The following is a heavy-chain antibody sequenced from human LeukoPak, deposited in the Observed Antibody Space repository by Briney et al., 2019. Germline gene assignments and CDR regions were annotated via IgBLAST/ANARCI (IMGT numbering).Heavy chain of an antibody. CDR2: IGPFGTTK. J-gene: IGHJ4*02. V-gene: IGHV3-11*04. CDR1: GFIFSDDY. Sequence: GGSLRLSCAASGFIFSDDYMTWIRQAPGKGLEYLSHIGPFGTTKFYADSVKGRFTVSRDNAKKSLYLQMTSLRVEDTAVYHCARGPREYCSSTSCSFDYWGQGTLVTVSS. CDR3: ARGPREYCSSTSCSFDY. D-gene: IGHD2-2*01.